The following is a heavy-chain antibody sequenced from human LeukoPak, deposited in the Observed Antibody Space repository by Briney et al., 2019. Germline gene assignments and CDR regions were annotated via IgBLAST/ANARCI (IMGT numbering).Heavy chain of an antibody. CDR3: AREDIVVVPAASHYYYYGMDV. J-gene: IGHJ6*02. CDR2: FDPEDGET. V-gene: IGHV1-24*01. Sequence: ASVKVSCKVSGYTLTELSMHWVRQAPGKGLEWMGGFDPEDGETIYAQKFQGRVTITADESTSTAYMELSSLRSEDTAVYYCAREDIVVVPAASHYYYYGMDVWGQGTTVTVSS. CDR1: GYTLTELS. D-gene: IGHD2-2*01.